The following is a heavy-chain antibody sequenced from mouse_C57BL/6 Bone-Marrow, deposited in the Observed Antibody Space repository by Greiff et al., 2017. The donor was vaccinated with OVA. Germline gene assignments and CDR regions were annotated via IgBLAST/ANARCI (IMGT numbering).Heavy chain of an antibody. CDR2: INPNNGGT. V-gene: IGHV1-26*01. D-gene: IGHD1-1*01. Sequence: VQLQQSGPELVKPGASVTLSCKASGYTFTDYYMNWVKQTHGKSLEWIGDINPNNGGTRYNQKFKGKATLTVDKSSSTAYMELRSLTSEDSAVYYCAPFITTVGAKDYWGQGTTLTVSS. CDR1: GYTFTDYY. J-gene: IGHJ2*01. CDR3: APFITTVGAKDY.